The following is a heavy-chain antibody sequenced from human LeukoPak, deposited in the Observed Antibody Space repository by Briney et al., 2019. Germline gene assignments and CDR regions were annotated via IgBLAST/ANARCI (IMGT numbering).Heavy chain of an antibody. Sequence: SVKVSCKASGGTFSSYAISWVRQAPGQGLEWMGRIIPILGIANYAQKFQGRVTITADKSTSTAYMELSSLRSEDTAVYYCARGAPTDWFDPWGQGTLVTVSS. CDR3: ARGAPTDWFDP. V-gene: IGHV1-69*04. CDR2: IIPILGIA. CDR1: GGTFSSYA. J-gene: IGHJ5*02.